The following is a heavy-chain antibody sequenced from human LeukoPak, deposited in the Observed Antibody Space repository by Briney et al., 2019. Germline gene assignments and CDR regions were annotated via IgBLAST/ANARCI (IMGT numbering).Heavy chain of an antibody. CDR2: ISSSSSSR. V-gene: IGHV3-48*02. CDR1: XXTFSNYD. J-gene: IGHJ4*02. CDR3: ARDPGQWLAVRGFDY. Sequence: GGSLRLXXXXXXXTFSNYDMNWVRQAPGKGLEWVSYISSSSSSRYYADSAKGRFTISRDNAKGSLYLQMNSLRDDDTGVYYCARDPGQWLAVRGFDYWGQGTLVTVSS. D-gene: IGHD6-19*01.